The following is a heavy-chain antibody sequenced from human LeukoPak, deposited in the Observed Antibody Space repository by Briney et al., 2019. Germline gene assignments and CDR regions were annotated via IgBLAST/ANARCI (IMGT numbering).Heavy chain of an antibody. V-gene: IGHV5-51*01. CDR1: GYVFTSYW. Sequence: GESLKISCKGSGYVFTSYWIGWVRQMPGKGLEWMGIIYPGDSDTRYSPSFQGQVTISADKSISTAYLQWSSLKASDTAMYYCARAARVYYDFWSGYPLYYYGMDVWGQGTTVTVSS. CDR2: IYPGDSDT. D-gene: IGHD3-3*01. CDR3: ARAARVYYDFWSGYPLYYYGMDV. J-gene: IGHJ6*02.